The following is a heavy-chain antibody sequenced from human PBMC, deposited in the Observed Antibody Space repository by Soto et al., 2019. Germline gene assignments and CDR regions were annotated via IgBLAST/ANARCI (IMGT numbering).Heavy chain of an antibody. J-gene: IGHJ4*02. CDR1: GFTFSDFA. V-gene: IGHV3-23*01. CDR3: AKMERRDPWAYSFDY. CDR2: IYGGGNGP. D-gene: IGHD3-3*01. Sequence: EVQVLESGGGLVQPGGSLRLSCAATGFTFSDFAMSWVRQAPGKGLEWVSRIYGGGNGPHYADSVKGRVTISRDNSKNTLYLQMNGLRAEDTAVYYCAKMERRDPWAYSFDYWGQGTLVTVSS.